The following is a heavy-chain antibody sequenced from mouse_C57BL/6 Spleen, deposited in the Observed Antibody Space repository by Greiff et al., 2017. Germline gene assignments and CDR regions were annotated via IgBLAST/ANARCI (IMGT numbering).Heavy chain of an antibody. Sequence: EVQVVESGGGLVKPGGSLKLSCAASGFTFSSYAMSWVRQTPEKRLEWVATISDGGSYTYYPDNVKGRFTISRDNAKNNLYLQMSHLKSEDTAMYYCARVSTMITKAGFAYWGQGTLVTVSA. CDR1: GFTFSSYA. CDR3: ARVSTMITKAGFAY. V-gene: IGHV5-4*01. D-gene: IGHD2-4*01. J-gene: IGHJ3*01. CDR2: ISDGGSYT.